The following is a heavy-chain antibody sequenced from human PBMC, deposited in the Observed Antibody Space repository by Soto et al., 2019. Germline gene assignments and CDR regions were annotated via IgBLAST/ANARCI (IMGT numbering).Heavy chain of an antibody. V-gene: IGHV2-5*02. J-gene: IGHJ3*02. CDR1: GFSLSTSGVG. D-gene: IGHD3-10*01. CDR3: AHIGVLLRFGELFIFGEAFDI. Sequence: QITLKESGPTLVKPTQTLTLTCTFSGFSLSTSGVGVGWIRQPPGKALEWLALIYWDDDKRYSPSLKSRLTITRDTSKAQVVLTMTNMDPVDTATYYWAHIGVLLRFGELFIFGEAFDIWGQGTMVTVSS. CDR2: IYWDDDK.